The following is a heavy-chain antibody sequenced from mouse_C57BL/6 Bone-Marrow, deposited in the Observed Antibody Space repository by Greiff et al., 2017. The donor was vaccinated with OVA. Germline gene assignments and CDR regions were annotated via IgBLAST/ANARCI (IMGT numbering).Heavy chain of an antibody. Sequence: QVQLQQPGAELVMPGASVKLSCKASGYTFTSYWMHWVKQRPGQGLEWIGEIDPSDSYTNYNQKFKGKSTLTVDKSSSTAYMQLSNLTSEDSAVYYCAALYGSSPHWYFDVWGTGTTVTVSS. V-gene: IGHV1-69*01. J-gene: IGHJ1*03. D-gene: IGHD1-1*01. CDR2: IDPSDSYT. CDR3: AALYGSSPHWYFDV. CDR1: GYTFTSYW.